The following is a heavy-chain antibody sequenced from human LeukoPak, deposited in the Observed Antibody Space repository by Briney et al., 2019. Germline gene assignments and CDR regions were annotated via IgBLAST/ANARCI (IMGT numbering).Heavy chain of an antibody. D-gene: IGHD2-2*01. CDR2: INHSGST. Sequence: SETLSLTCAVYGGSFSGYYWSWIRQPPGKGLEWIGEINHSGSTNYNPSLKSRVTISVDTSKNQFSLKLSSVTAADTAVYYCARGGGVVVVPAASFDYWSQGTLVTVSS. V-gene: IGHV4-34*01. CDR1: GGSFSGYY. CDR3: ARGGGVVVVPAASFDY. J-gene: IGHJ4*02.